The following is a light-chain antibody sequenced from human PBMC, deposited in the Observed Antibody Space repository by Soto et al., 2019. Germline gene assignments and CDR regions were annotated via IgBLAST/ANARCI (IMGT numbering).Light chain of an antibody. Sequence: EIVLTQSPGTLSLSPGERATLSCRASQSVSSSYLAWYQQKPGQAPRLLIYGASSRATGIPDRFSGSGSGTHFPLIISRLEPEDFAVYYCQQYANSPRTFGQGTKVDIK. CDR3: QQYANSPRT. J-gene: IGKJ1*01. CDR2: GAS. CDR1: QSVSSSY. V-gene: IGKV3-20*01.